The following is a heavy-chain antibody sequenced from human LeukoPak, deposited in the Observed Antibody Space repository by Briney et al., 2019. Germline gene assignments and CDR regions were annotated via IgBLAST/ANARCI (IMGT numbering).Heavy chain of an antibody. CDR1: GGSISSYY. J-gene: IGHJ3*02. Sequence: SETLSLTCTVSGGSISSYYWSWIRQPAGKGLEWIGRIYTSGSTNYNPSLKSRVTMSVDTSKNQFSLKLSSVTAADTAVYYCARDAAMGGYCSSTSCSDAFDIWGQGTMVTVSS. D-gene: IGHD2-2*01. CDR2: IYTSGST. CDR3: ARDAAMGGYCSSTSCSDAFDI. V-gene: IGHV4-4*07.